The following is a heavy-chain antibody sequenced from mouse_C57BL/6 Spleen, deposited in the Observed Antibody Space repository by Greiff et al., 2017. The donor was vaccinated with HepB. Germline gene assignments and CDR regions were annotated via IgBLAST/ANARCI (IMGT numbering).Heavy chain of an antibody. J-gene: IGHJ4*01. D-gene: IGHD1-1*01. CDR2: IDPSDSYT. Sequence: QVQLQQSGAELVMPGASVKLSCKASGYTFTSYWMHWVKQRPGQGLEWIGEIDPSDSYTNYNQKFKGKSTLTVDKSSSTAYMQLSSLTSEDSAVYYCARTTVVARDAMDYWGQGTSVTVSS. CDR1: GYTFTSYW. CDR3: ARTTVVARDAMDY. V-gene: IGHV1-69*01.